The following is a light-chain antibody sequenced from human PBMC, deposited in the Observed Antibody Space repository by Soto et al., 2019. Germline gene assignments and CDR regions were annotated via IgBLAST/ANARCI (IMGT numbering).Light chain of an antibody. CDR2: EVS. Sequence: QSVLTQPPSASGSPGQSVTISCTGTSSDVGRYNYISWYQQRPGKAPKLIIYEVSKRPSGVPDRLSGFKYGNTASLTVSGLQAEDEADYYCSSHTTSNTGVFGGGTKVTVL. J-gene: IGLJ3*02. V-gene: IGLV2-8*01. CDR1: SSDVGRYNY. CDR3: SSHTTSNTGV.